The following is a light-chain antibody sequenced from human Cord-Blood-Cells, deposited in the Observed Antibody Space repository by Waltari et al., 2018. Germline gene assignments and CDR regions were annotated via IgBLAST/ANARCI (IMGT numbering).Light chain of an antibody. Sequence: DIQMTQSPSTLSASVGDRVTITCRASQSISSWLAWYQQKPGKAPKLLIYKASSLESGVPSRFSGSGSWTEFTLTISSLHPDDFATYYCQQYNSYSRPFGQGTKVEIK. V-gene: IGKV1-5*03. J-gene: IGKJ1*01. CDR1: QSISSW. CDR3: QQYNSYSRP. CDR2: KAS.